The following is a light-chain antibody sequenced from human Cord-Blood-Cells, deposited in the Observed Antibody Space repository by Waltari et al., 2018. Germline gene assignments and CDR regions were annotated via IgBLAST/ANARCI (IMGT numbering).Light chain of an antibody. CDR1: SSALGGHNY. J-gene: IGLJ3*02. CDR3: SSYTSSSTWV. CDR2: DFS. V-gene: IGLV2-14*01. Sequence: HSAMTQPASVSGSPGQSITTPCTGSSSALGGHNYLSWYPQHPGKAPKLVIYDFSKRPSGVSNRFSGSKSGNTASLTISGLQAEDEADYYCSSYTSSSTWVFGGGTKLTVL.